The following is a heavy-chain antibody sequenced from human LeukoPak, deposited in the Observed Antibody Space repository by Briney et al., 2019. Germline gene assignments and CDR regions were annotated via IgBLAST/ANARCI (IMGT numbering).Heavy chain of an antibody. D-gene: IGHD2-2*02. CDR1: GYAFTSYG. J-gene: IGHJ6*03. CDR3: ARDRVVVVPAAISIGYYYYYMDV. Sequence: ASVKVSCKASGYAFTSYGISWVRQAPGQGLEWMGWISAYNGNTNYAQKLQGRVTMTTDTSTSTAYMELRSLRSDDTAVYYCARDRVVVVPAAISIGYYYYYMDVWGKGTTVTVSS. V-gene: IGHV1-18*01. CDR2: ISAYNGNT.